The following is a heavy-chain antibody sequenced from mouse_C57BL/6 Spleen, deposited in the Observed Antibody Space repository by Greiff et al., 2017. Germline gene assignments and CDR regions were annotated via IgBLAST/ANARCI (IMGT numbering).Heavy chain of an antibody. J-gene: IGHJ1*03. V-gene: IGHV2-5*01. CDR3: AKNWGGSSYWYFDV. D-gene: IGHD1-1*01. Sequence: VQLQQSGPGLVQPSQSLSITCTVSGFSLTSYGVHWVRQSPGKGLEWLGVIRRGGSTDYNAAFMSRLSITKDNSKSQVFFKMNNLQADDTAIYYCAKNWGGSSYWYFDVWGTGTTVTVSA. CDR1: GFSLTSYG. CDR2: IRRGGST.